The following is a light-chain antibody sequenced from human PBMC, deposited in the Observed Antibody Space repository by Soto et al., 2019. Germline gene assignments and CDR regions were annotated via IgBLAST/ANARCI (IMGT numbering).Light chain of an antibody. CDR3: QSYDRSLSGSF. J-gene: IGLJ1*01. CDR2: GNN. CDR1: ASSIRSNS. Sequence: QSVLTQPPSLSGTPGQRVTISCSGSASSIRSNSVTWFQHVPGRAPTVPIYGNNERPSGVPDRFSGSKSGSSATLAISGLQSEDEGDYYCQSYDRSLSGSFFGTGTKVTVL. V-gene: IGLV1-44*01.